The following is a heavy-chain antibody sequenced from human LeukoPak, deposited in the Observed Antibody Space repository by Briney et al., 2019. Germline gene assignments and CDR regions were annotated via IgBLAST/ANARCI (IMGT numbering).Heavy chain of an antibody. CDR1: GGSISTSNYY. J-gene: IGHJ6*03. CDR2: IHYSGST. CDR3: ARGYCSGGSCYSYYYYNYMDV. V-gene: IGHV4-39*07. D-gene: IGHD2-15*01. Sequence: SETLSLTCTVSGGSISTSNYYWGWIRQPPGKGLEWIGSIHYSGSTNYNPSLKSRVTISVDTSKNQFSLKLSSVTAADTAVYYCARGYCSGGSCYSYYYYNYMDVWGKGTTVTVSS.